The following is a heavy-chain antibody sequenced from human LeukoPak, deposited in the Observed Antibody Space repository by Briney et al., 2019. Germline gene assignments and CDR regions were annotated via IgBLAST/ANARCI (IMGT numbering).Heavy chain of an antibody. Sequence: SETLSLTCTVSGGSISSGDYYWSWIRQPPGKGLEWIGYIYYSGSAHYNPSLESRVTISVATSKNQFSLKLSSVTAADTAVYYCATVPAAIRAVDYWGPGTLVTVSS. D-gene: IGHD2-2*01. CDR1: GGSISSGDYY. V-gene: IGHV4-30-4*01. J-gene: IGHJ4*02. CDR2: IYYSGSA. CDR3: ATVPAAIRAVDY.